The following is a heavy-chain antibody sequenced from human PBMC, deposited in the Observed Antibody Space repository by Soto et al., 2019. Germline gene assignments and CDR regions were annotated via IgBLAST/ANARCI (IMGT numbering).Heavy chain of an antibody. CDR1: GFTFSSYA. Sequence: EVQLLESGGNLVQPGGSLRLSCAASGFTFSSYAMSWVRQAPGKGLEWVSAISGSGGSKYYEDSVKGRFTISRDSSKNTLSVHMTRLSADVTAVSYCAKERYSVAGTSIAYWSLGTLVTVSS. J-gene: IGHJ4*02. CDR3: AKERYSVAGTSIAY. D-gene: IGHD6-19*01. CDR2: ISGSGGSK. V-gene: IGHV3-23*01.